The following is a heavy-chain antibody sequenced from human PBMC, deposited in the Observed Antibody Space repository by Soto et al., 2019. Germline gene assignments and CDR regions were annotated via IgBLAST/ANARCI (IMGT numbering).Heavy chain of an antibody. V-gene: IGHV3-30-3*01. J-gene: IGHJ4*02. CDR3: VRDPDNDFWTALLDY. Sequence: QSGGSLRLSCAASRFTFSSYAMHWVRQAPGKGLEWVAVISYDGSNKYYGDSVKGRFTISRDNSKNTLYLQMNSLRTEDTAVYYCVRDPDNDFWTALLDYWGQGTLVTVSS. CDR1: RFTFSSYA. D-gene: IGHD3-3*01. CDR2: ISYDGSNK.